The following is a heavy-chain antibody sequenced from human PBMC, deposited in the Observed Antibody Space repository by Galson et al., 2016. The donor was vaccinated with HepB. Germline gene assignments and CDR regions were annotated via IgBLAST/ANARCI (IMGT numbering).Heavy chain of an antibody. Sequence: SVKVSCKASGDTFNNYAITWVRQAPGQGLEWMGGIVPVFGTAKYAQNFQDRVTITADESTTTAYMEVSSLTSEDTAVYFCAAAEYIAAAELRYWGQGTLVTVSS. CDR2: IVPVFGTA. D-gene: IGHD6-25*01. CDR3: AAAEYIAAAELRY. V-gene: IGHV1-69*13. J-gene: IGHJ4*02. CDR1: GDTFNNYA.